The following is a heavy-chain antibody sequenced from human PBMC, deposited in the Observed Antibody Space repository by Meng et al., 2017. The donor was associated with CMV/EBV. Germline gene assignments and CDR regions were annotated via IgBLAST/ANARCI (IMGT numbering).Heavy chain of an antibody. CDR2: ISSSSSYI. CDR1: GFTFSSYS. V-gene: IGHV3-21*01. J-gene: IGHJ6*02. D-gene: IGHD6-13*01. CDR3: ASLLGIYYGMDV. Sequence: GESLKISCAASGFTFSSYSMNWVRQAPGKGLEWVSSISSSSSYIYYADSVKGRFTISRDNAKNSLYLQMNSLRAEDTAVYYRASLLGIYYGMDVWGQGTTVTVSS.